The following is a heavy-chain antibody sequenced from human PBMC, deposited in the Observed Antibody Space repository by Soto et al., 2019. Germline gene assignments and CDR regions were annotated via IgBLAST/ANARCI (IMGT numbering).Heavy chain of an antibody. D-gene: IGHD2-15*01. CDR2: ISTYDGNT. V-gene: IGHV1-18*01. CDR1: GYSFTIYG. Sequence: HVQLVQSGAEVKNPGASVRVSCRASGYSFTIYGITWVRQAPGQGLEWMGWISTYDGNTNYAQNFQGRVSMARDTSTSTAYMELRSLRSDDTAVYYCARDRGRSCIGGTCPFDYWGQGTLVTVSS. CDR3: ARDRGRSCIGGTCPFDY. J-gene: IGHJ4*02.